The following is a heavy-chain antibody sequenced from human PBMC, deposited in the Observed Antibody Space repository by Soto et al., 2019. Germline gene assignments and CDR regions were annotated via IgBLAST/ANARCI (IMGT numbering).Heavy chain of an antibody. J-gene: IGHJ4*02. CDR3: AGYDSSGQIFDY. V-gene: IGHV1-2*02. CDR1: GYTFTGYY. CDR2: INPNSGGT. D-gene: IGHD3-22*01. Sequence: SVKVSCKASGYTFTGYYMHWVRQAPGQGLEWMGWINPNSGGTNYAQKFQGRVTMTRDTSISTAYMELSRLRSDDTAVYYCAGYDSSGQIFDYWGQGTLVTVSS.